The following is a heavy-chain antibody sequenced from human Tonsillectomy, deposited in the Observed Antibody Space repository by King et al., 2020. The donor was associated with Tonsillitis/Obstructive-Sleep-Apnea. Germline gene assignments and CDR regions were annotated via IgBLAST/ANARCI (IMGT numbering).Heavy chain of an antibody. V-gene: IGHV3-74*01. CDR1: GFTFSNYW. CDR2: INSDGSST. Sequence: VQLVEPGGGLVQPGGSLRLSCAASGFTFSNYWMHWVRQAPGKGLVWVSRINSDGSSTNYADSVKGRFTVSRDNAKNTLYLQMNSLRAEDTAVYYCARDSRGLGLDYWGQGTLVTVSS. J-gene: IGHJ4*02. CDR3: ARDSRGLGLDY. D-gene: IGHD6-19*01.